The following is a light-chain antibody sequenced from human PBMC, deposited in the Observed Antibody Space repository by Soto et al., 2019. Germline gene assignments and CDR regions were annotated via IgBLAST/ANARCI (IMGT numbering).Light chain of an antibody. J-gene: IGKJ1*01. CDR2: GAS. Sequence: ALACRASQSFSSRNVAWYQHKPGQSPRLLIYGASNRATGIPDRFSGSGSGTDFTLTISRLEPEDFAVYYCQQYGSSPRTFGQGTKVDIK. CDR3: QQYGSSPRT. CDR1: QSFSSRN. V-gene: IGKV3-20*01.